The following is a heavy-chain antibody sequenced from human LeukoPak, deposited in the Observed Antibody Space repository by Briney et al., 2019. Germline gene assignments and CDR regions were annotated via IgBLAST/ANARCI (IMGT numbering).Heavy chain of an antibody. J-gene: IGHJ4*02. D-gene: IGHD2-21*02. CDR1: GFTFRSSA. CDR3: VKDTHIVVVTAKYSFPY. V-gene: IGHV3-64D*09. CDR2: ISSNGDST. Sequence: GESLRLPCSASGFTFRSSAMHWVGQAPGKGREYVSSISSNGDSTYYEDSVKGRLTTSRDNSKNTMYLQMSSLRAADTAVYYCVKDTHIVVVTAKYSFPYWGEGTLVTVSS.